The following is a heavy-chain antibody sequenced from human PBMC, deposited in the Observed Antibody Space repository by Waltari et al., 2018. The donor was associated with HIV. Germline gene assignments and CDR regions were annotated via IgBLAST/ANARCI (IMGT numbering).Heavy chain of an antibody. J-gene: IGHJ4*02. Sequence: GGTFSSYAISWVRQAPGQGLEWMTGIIPIFGTANYAQKFQGRVTITADESTSTAYMELSSLRSEDTAVYYCARVSTMVRGVIITRDYYFDYWGQGTLVTVSS. CDR2: IIPIFGTA. D-gene: IGHD3-10*01. CDR3: ARVSTMVRGVIITRDYYFDY. CDR1: GGTFSSYA. V-gene: IGHV1-69*01.